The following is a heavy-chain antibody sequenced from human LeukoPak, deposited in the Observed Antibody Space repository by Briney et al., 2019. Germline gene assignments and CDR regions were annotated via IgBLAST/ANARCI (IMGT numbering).Heavy chain of an antibody. CDR1: GFTFSSYG. J-gene: IGHJ6*03. Sequence: GGSLRLSCAASGFTFSSYGMHWVRQAPGKGLEWVAFIRYDGSNKYYADSVKGRFTISRDNSKKTLYLQMNSLRAEDTAVYYCAKDPVYCSSTSCPLYYYYMDVWGKGTTVTVSS. V-gene: IGHV3-30*02. CDR3: AKDPVYCSSTSCPLYYYYMDV. D-gene: IGHD2-2*01. CDR2: IRYDGSNK.